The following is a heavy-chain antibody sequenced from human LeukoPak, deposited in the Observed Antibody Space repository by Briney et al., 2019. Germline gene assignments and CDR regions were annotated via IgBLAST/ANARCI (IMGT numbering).Heavy chain of an antibody. J-gene: IGHJ4*02. D-gene: IGHD6-19*01. CDR1: GVTVRRFW. CDR3: ARGHSGWYDY. V-gene: IGHV3-74*01. CDR2: INSDGSDT. Sequence: GGSLRLSCAASGVTVRRFWMHWVRHAPGKGLVWVSHINSDGSDTNYADSVKGRFTISRDNVKNTLYLQMNSLRAEDTAVYYCARGHSGWYDYWGQGTLVTVSS.